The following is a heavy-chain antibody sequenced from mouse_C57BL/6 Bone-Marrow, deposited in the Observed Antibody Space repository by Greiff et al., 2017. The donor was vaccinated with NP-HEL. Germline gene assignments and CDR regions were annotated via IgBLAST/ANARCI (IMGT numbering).Heavy chain of an antibody. CDR3: AILGLDPYYFDY. V-gene: IGHV1-74*01. Sequence: QVQLQQPGAELVKPGASVKVSCKASGYTFTSSWMHWVKQRPGQGLEWIGRIHPSASDTNYNQKFKGKATLTVDKASSTAYMQLSSLTSEDSAVYYCAILGLDPYYFDYWGQGTTLTVSS. D-gene: IGHD3-3*01. J-gene: IGHJ2*01. CDR2: IHPSASDT. CDR1: GYTFTSSW.